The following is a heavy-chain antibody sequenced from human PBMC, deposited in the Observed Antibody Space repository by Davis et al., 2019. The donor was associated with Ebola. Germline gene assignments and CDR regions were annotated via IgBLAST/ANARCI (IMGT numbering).Heavy chain of an antibody. D-gene: IGHD2-21*02. Sequence: ASVKVSCKASGYTFTSYDINWVRQATGQGLEWMGWMNPNSGNTNYAQKLQGRVTMTTDTSTSTAYMELSSLRSEDTAVYYCARVGVPVTAIPYYFDYWGQGTLVTVSS. V-gene: IGHV1-8*01. J-gene: IGHJ4*02. CDR1: GYTFTSYD. CDR3: ARVGVPVTAIPYYFDY. CDR2: MNPNSGNT.